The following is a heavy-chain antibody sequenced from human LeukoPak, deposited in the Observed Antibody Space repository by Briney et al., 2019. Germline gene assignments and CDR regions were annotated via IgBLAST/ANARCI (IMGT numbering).Heavy chain of an antibody. J-gene: IGHJ5*02. CDR2: INPNSGGT. CDR3: ARGGWVGVATMGLWFDP. CDR1: GYTFTGYY. D-gene: IGHD5-12*01. Sequence: GASVKASCKTSGYTFTGYYMHWVRQAPGQGLEWMGWINPNSGGTNYAQKFQGRVTMTRDTSISTAYMELSRLRSDDTAVYYCARGGWVGVATMGLWFDPWGQGTLVTVSS. V-gene: IGHV1-2*02.